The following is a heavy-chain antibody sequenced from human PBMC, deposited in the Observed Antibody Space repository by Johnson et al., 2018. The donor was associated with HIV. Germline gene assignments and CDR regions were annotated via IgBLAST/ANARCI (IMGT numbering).Heavy chain of an antibody. Sequence: HVQLVESGGGVVQPGRSLKLSCAASGFTFSSYAMHWVRQAPGKGLDWVAVISYDGSNKYYADSVKGRFTISRDNSKNTLYLQMNSLRAEDTAVYYCARAHLIFPKNAFDIWGRGTMVTVSS. D-gene: IGHD3-3*02. J-gene: IGHJ3*02. CDR2: ISYDGSNK. V-gene: IGHV3-30*14. CDR3: ARAHLIFPKNAFDI. CDR1: GFTFSSYA.